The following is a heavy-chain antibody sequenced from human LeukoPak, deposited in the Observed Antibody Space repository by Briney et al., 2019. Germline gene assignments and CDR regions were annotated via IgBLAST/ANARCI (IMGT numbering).Heavy chain of an antibody. J-gene: IGHJ4*02. CDR3: ARATDFWSGYFDY. V-gene: IGHV3-7*01. D-gene: IGHD3-3*01. CDR1: GFTFSSYW. Sequence: PGGSLRLSCAASGFTFSSYWMSWVRQAPGKGLEWVANIEQDGSEKYYVDSVKGRFTISRDNSKNTLYLQMNSLRAEDTAVYYCARATDFWSGYFDYWGQGTLVTVSS. CDR2: IEQDGSEK.